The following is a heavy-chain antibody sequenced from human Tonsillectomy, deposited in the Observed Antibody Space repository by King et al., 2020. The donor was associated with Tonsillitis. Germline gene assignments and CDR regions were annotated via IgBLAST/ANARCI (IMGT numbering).Heavy chain of an antibody. J-gene: IGHJ6*02. D-gene: IGHD5-12*01. CDR1: GFIFRSYG. Sequence: VQLVESGGGVVQPGRSLRLSCAASGFIFRSYGMHWVRQAPGKGLEWVAVISYDGSNKYHADFVKGRFTISRDNSKNTLYLQMNSLRAEDTAVYYCAKVPTVGYGPDDDYYYYGMDVWGQGTTVTVSS. CDR2: ISYDGSNK. CDR3: AKVPTVGYGPDDDYYYYGMDV. V-gene: IGHV3-30*18.